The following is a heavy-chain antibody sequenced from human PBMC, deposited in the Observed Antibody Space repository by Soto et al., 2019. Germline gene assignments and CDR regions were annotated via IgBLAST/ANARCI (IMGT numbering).Heavy chain of an antibody. D-gene: IGHD3-22*01. J-gene: IGHJ4*02. CDR3: AEGAGYYDSSGYPLAF. Sequence: GGSLRLSCAASGFTFSSYAMSWVRQAPGKGLEWGSAISGSGGSTDYTDSVKGRFTISRDKSKNTLYLQMNSLSAEYTAVYYCAEGAGYYDSSGYPLAFWGQGTLVTVSS. V-gene: IGHV3-23*01. CDR2: ISGSGGST. CDR1: GFTFSSYA.